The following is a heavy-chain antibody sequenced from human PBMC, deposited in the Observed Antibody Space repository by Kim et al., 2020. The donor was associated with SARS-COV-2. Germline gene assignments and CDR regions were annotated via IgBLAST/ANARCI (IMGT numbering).Heavy chain of an antibody. D-gene: IGHD2-2*01. CDR3: AKVRYCSSTSCLRFDP. J-gene: IGHJ5*02. V-gene: IGHV3-23*01. Sequence: SVKGRFTISRDNSKNTLYLQMNSLRAEDTAVYYCAKVRYCSSTSCLRFDPWGQGTLVTVSS.